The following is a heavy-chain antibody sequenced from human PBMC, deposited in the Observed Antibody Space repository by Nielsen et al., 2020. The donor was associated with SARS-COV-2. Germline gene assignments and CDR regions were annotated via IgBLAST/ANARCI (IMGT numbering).Heavy chain of an antibody. CDR3: ARAPSGTTVTVFDY. D-gene: IGHD4-17*01. CDR2: IYYSGST. V-gene: IGHV4-30-4*01. CDR1: GGSISSGDYY. Sequence: SETLSLTCTVSGGSISSGDYYWSWIRQPPGKGLEWIGYIYYSGSTYYNPSLKSRVTISVDTSKNQFSLKLSSVTAADTAVYYCARAPSGTTVTVFDYWGQGTLVTVSS. J-gene: IGHJ4*02.